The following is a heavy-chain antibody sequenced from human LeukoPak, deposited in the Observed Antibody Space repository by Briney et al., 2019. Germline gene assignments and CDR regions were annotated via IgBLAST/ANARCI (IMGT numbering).Heavy chain of an antibody. CDR3: ARQLGYCSSTSCTWGGYYFDY. CDR1: GFTFSCYA. CDR2: ISYDGSNK. Sequence: GGSLRLSCAASGFTFSCYAMHWVRQAPGKGLEWVAVISYDGSNKYYADSVKGRFTISRDNSKNTLYLQMNSLRAEDTAVYYCARQLGYCSSTSCTWGGYYFDYWGQGTLITVSS. D-gene: IGHD2-2*01. J-gene: IGHJ4*02. V-gene: IGHV3-30*04.